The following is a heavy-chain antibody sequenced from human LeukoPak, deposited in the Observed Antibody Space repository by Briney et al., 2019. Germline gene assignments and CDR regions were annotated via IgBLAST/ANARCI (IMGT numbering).Heavy chain of an antibody. J-gene: IGHJ3*02. CDR3: AGVMRGAFDI. Sequence: GGSLRLSCAASGFTFSSYSMNWVRQAPGKGLEWVSLLYSGGNTYYADSVKGRFTISRDNSKNTLYLQLDSLRAEDTAVYYCAGVMRGAFDIWGQGTLVTVSS. CDR1: GFTFSSYS. CDR2: LYSGGNT. V-gene: IGHV3-53*01.